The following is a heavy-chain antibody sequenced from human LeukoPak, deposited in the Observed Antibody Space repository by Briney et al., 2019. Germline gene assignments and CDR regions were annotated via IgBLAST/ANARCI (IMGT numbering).Heavy chain of an antibody. CDR2: ISGSGGST. D-gene: IGHD5-18*01. CDR1: GFTFSSYA. Sequence: PGGSLRLSCAASGFTFSSYAMSWVRQALGMGLEWVSAISGSGGSTYYADSVKGRFTISRDNSKNTLYLQMNSLRAEDTAVYYCAKGSSGTAMVAYYFDYWGQGTLVTVSS. CDR3: AKGSSGTAMVAYYFDY. J-gene: IGHJ4*02. V-gene: IGHV3-23*01.